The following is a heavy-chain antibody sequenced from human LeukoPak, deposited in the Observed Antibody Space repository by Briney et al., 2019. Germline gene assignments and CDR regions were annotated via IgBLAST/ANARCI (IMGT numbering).Heavy chain of an antibody. CDR2: IYYSGST. J-gene: IGHJ5*02. V-gene: IGHV4-39*07. CDR3: ARGQSRLSWFDP. CDR1: GGSISSSSYY. D-gene: IGHD6-19*01. Sequence: SETLSLTYTVSGGSISSSSYYWGWIRQPPGKGLEWIGSIYYSGSTYYNPSLKSRVTISVDTSKNQFSLKLSSVTAADTAVYYCARGQSRLSWFDPWGQGTLVTVSS.